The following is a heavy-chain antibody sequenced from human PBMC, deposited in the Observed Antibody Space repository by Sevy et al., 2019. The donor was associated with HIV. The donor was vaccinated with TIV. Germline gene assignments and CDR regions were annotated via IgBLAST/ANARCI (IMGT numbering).Heavy chain of an antibody. Sequence: SETLSLTCSVSGGSISSYFWTWVRQSPGKGLEWIGNIYFTGNTDYSPSLKSRVTLSLDTSKSQFSLTLKSVTAADTAIYFCARDSTTGPGDLDYWGQGTLVTVSS. V-gene: IGHV4-59*01. J-gene: IGHJ4*02. CDR1: GGSISSYF. D-gene: IGHD1-1*01. CDR2: IYFTGNT. CDR3: ARDSTTGPGDLDY.